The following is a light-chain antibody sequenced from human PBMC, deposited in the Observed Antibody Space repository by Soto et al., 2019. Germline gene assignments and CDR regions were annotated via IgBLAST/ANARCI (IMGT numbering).Light chain of an antibody. V-gene: IGKV3-15*01. CDR3: QKYNNWPPIT. CDR2: GAS. J-gene: IGKJ5*01. Sequence: EIVMTQSPATLSVPPGERATLSCRASQSVSSNLAWYQQKPGQAPRLLIYGASTRATGIPARFSGSGSGTEFTLTISRLQSEDFAVYYCQKYNNWPPITFGQGTRLEI. CDR1: QSVSSN.